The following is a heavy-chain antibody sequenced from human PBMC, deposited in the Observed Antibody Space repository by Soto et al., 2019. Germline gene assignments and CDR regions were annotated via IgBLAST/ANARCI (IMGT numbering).Heavy chain of an antibody. Sequence: PGGSLRLSCAASGFTFSSYWMSWVRQAPGKGLEWVANIKQDGSEKYYVDSVKGRFTISRDNAKNSLYLQMNSLRAEDTAVYYCASLSLVTYQNFWFDPWGQGTLVTVSS. CDR3: ASLSLVTYQNFWFDP. CDR2: IKQDGSEK. V-gene: IGHV3-7*01. J-gene: IGHJ5*02. CDR1: GFTFSSYW. D-gene: IGHD2-2*01.